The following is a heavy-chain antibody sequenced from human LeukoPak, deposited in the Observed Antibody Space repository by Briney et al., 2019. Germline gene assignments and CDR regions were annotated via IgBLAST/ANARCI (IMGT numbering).Heavy chain of an antibody. CDR3: ARKQWLAN. CDR2: ISYDGSNK. J-gene: IGHJ4*02. D-gene: IGHD6-19*01. V-gene: IGHV3-30-3*01. Sequence: GRSLRLSCAASGFTFSSYAMHWVRQAPGKGLEWVAVISYDGSNKYYADSVKGRFTISRDNAKNSLYLQMNSLRAEDTAVYYCARKQWLANWGQGTLVTVSS. CDR1: GFTFSSYA.